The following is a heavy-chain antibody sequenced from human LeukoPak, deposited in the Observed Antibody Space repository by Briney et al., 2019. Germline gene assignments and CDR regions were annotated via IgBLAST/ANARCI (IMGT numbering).Heavy chain of an antibody. V-gene: IGHV3-23*01. CDR3: AKYNYGDSILGEIAY. J-gene: IGHJ4*02. CDR1: GFTFSSYA. D-gene: IGHD4-17*01. Sequence: GGSLRLSCAASGFTFSSYAMSWVRQAPGKGLEWVSAISGSGGSTYYADSVKGRFTISRDNSKNTLYLQMNSLRAEDTAVYYCAKYNYGDSILGEIAYWARGTRVTVSS. CDR2: ISGSGGST.